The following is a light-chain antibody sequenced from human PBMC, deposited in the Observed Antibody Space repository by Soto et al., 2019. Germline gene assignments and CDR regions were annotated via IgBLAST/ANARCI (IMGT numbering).Light chain of an antibody. CDR3: QQYGDSPRT. V-gene: IGKV3-20*01. CDR2: RAS. CDR1: QGIGSS. Sequence: EIVLTQSPATLSLSPGERATLSCRASQGIGSSLAWYQQKPGQAPRLLIFRASDRPTAIPDRFSVSGSGTDFTLTISRLEPEDFAVYYCQQYGDSPRTFGQGTKVDIK. J-gene: IGKJ1*01.